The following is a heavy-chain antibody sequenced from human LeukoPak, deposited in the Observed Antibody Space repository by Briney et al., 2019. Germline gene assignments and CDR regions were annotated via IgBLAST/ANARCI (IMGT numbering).Heavy chain of an antibody. V-gene: IGHV7-4-1*02. CDR1: GHIFTNYA. CDR3: AREEYYDTSASTNFDY. Sequence: ASVKVSCKASGHIFTNYAINWVRQAPGQGLEWMGWINTNTGKPTYAQGFTGRFVFSLDTSVSTAYLQISSLKAQDTAFYYCAREEYYDTSASTNFDYWGQGTLVTVSS. J-gene: IGHJ4*02. D-gene: IGHD3-22*01. CDR2: INTNTGKP.